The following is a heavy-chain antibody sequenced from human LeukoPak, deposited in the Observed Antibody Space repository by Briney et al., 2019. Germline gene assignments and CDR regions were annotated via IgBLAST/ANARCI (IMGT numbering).Heavy chain of an antibody. CDR2: ISSSSSYI. CDR1: GFTFSSYS. D-gene: IGHD3-3*01. CDR3: ASLGLIRGSGYN. V-gene: IGHV3-21*01. J-gene: IGHJ4*02. Sequence: PGGSLRLSCAASGFTFSSYSMNWVRQAPGKGLEWVSSISSSSSYIYYADSVKGRFTIPRDNAKNSLYLQMNSLRAEDTAVYYCASLGLIRGSGYNWGQGTLVTVSS.